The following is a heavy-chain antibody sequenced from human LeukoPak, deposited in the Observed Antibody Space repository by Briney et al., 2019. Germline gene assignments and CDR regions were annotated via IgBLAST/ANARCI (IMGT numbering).Heavy chain of an antibody. D-gene: IGHD4-17*01. CDR3: ARKGDYAGIDI. V-gene: IGHV4-4*07. CDR2: IYASGKS. Sequence: KPGGSLRLSCTVSGASINSYYWIWIRQPAGKGLEWIGRIYASGKSDYNPSLKSRVGMSIDMSKDQFSLKLSSVTAVDTAVYYCARKGDYAGIDIWGQGTMVTVSS. J-gene: IGHJ3*02. CDR1: GASINSYY.